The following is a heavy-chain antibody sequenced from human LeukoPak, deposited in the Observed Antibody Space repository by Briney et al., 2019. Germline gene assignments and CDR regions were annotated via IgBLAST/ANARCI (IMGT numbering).Heavy chain of an antibody. J-gene: IGHJ4*02. CDR1: GFTFSSYG. Sequence: RPGGSLRLSCAASGFTFSSYGMHWVRQAPGKGLEWVAVISYDGSNKYYADSVKGRFTISRDNSKNTLYLQMNSLRAEDTAVYYCARSTGRGVTMGYWGQGTLVTVSS. CDR2: ISYDGSNK. D-gene: IGHD1-14*01. V-gene: IGHV3-30*03. CDR3: ARSTGRGVTMGY.